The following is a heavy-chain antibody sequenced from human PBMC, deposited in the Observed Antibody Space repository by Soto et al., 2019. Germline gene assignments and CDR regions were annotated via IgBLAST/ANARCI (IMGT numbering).Heavy chain of an antibody. CDR1: GGSISSGGYY. CDR2: IYYSGST. D-gene: IGHD3-22*01. CDR3: ARTHSTYYYDSSGYSDYFDY. V-gene: IGHV4-31*03. J-gene: IGHJ4*02. Sequence: SLTCTVSGGSISSGGYYWSWIRQHPGKGLEWIGYIYYSGSTYYNPSLKSRVTISVDTSKNQFSLKLSSVTAADTAVYYCARTHSTYYYDSSGYSDYFDYWGQGTLVTVSS.